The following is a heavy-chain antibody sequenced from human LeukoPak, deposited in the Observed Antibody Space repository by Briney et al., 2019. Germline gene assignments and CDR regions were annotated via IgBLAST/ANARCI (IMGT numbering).Heavy chain of an antibody. V-gene: IGHV3-48*03. Sequence: GGSLRLSCAASGFTFGRYEMNWVRQAPGKGLEWISYISSSSSTIYYADSMRGRFTVSRDNAKNSLYLQMNSLRAEDTAVYYCARDPAVGYIYYYYYMDVWGKGTTVTVSS. D-gene: IGHD6-19*01. CDR3: ARDPAVGYIYYYYYMDV. CDR1: GFTFGRYE. J-gene: IGHJ6*03. CDR2: ISSSSSTI.